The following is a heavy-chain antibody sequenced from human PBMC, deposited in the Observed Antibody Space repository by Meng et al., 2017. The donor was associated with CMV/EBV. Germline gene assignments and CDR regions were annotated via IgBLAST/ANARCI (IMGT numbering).Heavy chain of an antibody. D-gene: IGHD3-3*01. CDR1: GFTFSSYW. V-gene: IGHV3-74*01. CDR2: INSDGSST. Sequence: GGSLRLSCAASGFTFSSYWMHWVRQAPGKGLVWVSRINSDGSSTSYADSVKGRFTISRDNAKNTPYLQMNSLRAEDTAVYYCARDSSISDFWSGYYVGGYYYYGMDVWGQGTTVTVSS. J-gene: IGHJ6*02. CDR3: ARDSSISDFWSGYYVGGYYYYGMDV.